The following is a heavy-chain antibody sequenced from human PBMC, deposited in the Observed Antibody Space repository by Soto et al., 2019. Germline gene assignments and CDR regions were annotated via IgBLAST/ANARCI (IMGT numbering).Heavy chain of an antibody. CDR3: ARWYNYRRLSSSSEALDL. Sequence: QVQLVESGGGLVKPGGSLRLSCAASGFTFSDYYMSWIRQAPGKGLEWVSYISSSGSTIYYADTEKGRFTISRDNDKNAMYLKMNSLRAEPPAVYYCARWYNYRRLSSSSEALDLWGQGTMVTVSS. J-gene: IGHJ3*01. CDR1: GFTFSDYY. CDR2: ISSSGSTI. V-gene: IGHV3-11*01. D-gene: IGHD2-2*01.